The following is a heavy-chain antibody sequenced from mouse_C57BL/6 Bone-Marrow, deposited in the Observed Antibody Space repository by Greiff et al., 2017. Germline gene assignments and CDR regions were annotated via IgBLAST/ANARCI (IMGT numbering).Heavy chain of an antibody. CDR2: INYDGSST. J-gene: IGHJ2*01. CDR3: ARDGYYYGSSPSYFDY. CDR1: GFTFSDYY. D-gene: IGHD1-1*01. V-gene: IGHV5-16*01. Sequence: EVKVVESEGGLVQPGSSMKLSCTASGFTFSDYYMAWVRQVPEKGLEWVANINYDGSSTYYLDSLKSRFIISRDNAKNILYLQMSSLKSEDTATYYCARDGYYYGSSPSYFDYWGQGTTLTVSS.